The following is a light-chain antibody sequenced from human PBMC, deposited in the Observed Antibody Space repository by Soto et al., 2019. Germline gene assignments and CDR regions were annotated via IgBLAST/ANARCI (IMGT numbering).Light chain of an antibody. Sequence: EIVLTQSPGTLSLSPGERATLSCRASQSVSSSYLAWYQQKPGQAPRLLIYGASSRATGIPDRFSGSGSGKDFTITISRVEPDDFAVYYCQHYGSPPYTFGQGPKLEIK. CDR1: QSVSSSY. CDR3: QHYGSPPYT. CDR2: GAS. V-gene: IGKV3-20*01. J-gene: IGKJ2*01.